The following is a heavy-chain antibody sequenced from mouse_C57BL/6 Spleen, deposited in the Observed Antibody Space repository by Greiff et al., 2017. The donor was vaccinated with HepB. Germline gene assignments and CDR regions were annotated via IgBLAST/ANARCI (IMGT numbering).Heavy chain of an antibody. D-gene: IGHD2-2*01. J-gene: IGHJ4*01. CDR2: IWTGGGT. CDR3: ARNLIYYGYDGAMDY. V-gene: IGHV2-9-1*01. CDR1: GFSLTSYA. Sequence: QVQLQQSGPGLVAPSQSLSITCTVSGFSLTSYAISWVRQPPGKGLEWLGVIWTGGGTNYNSALKSRLSISKDNSKSQVFLKMNSLQTDDTARYYCARNLIYYGYDGAMDYWGQGTSVTVSS.